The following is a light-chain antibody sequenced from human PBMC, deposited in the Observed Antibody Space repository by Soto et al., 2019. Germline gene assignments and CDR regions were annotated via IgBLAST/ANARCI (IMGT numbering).Light chain of an antibody. V-gene: IGLV2-14*03. CDR2: DVS. CDR1: SSDVGGYNY. J-gene: IGLJ2*01. CDR3: TSYTSSSTLV. Sequence: QSALTQPASVSGSPGRSITVSCTGTSSDVGGYNYVAWYQHHPGKAPKLIIYDVSDRPSGVSNRFSGSKSGNTASLTISGLQAEDEADYYCTSYTSSSTLVFGGGTKLTVL.